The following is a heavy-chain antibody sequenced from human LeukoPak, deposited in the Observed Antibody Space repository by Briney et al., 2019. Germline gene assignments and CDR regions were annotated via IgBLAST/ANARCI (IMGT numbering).Heavy chain of an antibody. J-gene: IGHJ4*02. D-gene: IGHD2-2*01. CDR3: AREGLGYCSSTSCSEYYFDY. Sequence: SETLSLTCAVSGGSISSGGYYWSWIRQHPGKGLEWIGYIYYSGSTYYNPSLESRVTISVDTSKNQFSLKLSSVTAADTAVYYCAREGLGYCSSTSCSEYYFDYWGQGTLVTVSP. V-gene: IGHV4-31*11. CDR1: GGSISSGGYY. CDR2: IYYSGST.